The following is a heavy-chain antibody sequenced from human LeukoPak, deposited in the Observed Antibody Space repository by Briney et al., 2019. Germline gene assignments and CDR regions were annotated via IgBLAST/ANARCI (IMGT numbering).Heavy chain of an antibody. CDR2: ISGSGGST. Sequence: GGSLRLSCAASGFTFSSYAMSWVRQAPGKGLEWVSAISGSGGSTYYADSVKGRFTISGDNSKNTLYLQMNSLRAEDTAVYYCAKGLTFYGSGSYRFDYWGQGTLVTVSS. D-gene: IGHD3-10*01. CDR3: AKGLTFYGSGSYRFDY. J-gene: IGHJ4*02. V-gene: IGHV3-23*01. CDR1: GFTFSSYA.